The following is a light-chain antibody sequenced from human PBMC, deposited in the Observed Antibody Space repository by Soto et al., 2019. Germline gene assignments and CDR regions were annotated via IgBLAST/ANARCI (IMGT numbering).Light chain of an antibody. CDR2: RTF. V-gene: IGKV3-20*01. CDR1: PSISSSY. CDR3: QQFSSSPLT. J-gene: IGKJ4*01. Sequence: EIVFTQSPRTLSLSPGERATLSCRASPSISSSYLAWYQQKPGQPPRLLLYRTFSRATGIPDRFSGSGSGTDFTLTISILEPEDFAVYFCQQFSSSPLTFGGGTKVEI.